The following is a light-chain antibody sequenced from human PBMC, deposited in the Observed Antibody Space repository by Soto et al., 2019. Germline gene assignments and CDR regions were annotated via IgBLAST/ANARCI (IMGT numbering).Light chain of an antibody. V-gene: IGLV1-47*02. J-gene: IGLJ3*02. CDR3: AAWDDSLGGWV. CDR2: TNN. Sequence: QSVLTQPPSASGTPGQRITISCSGSTSNIASNSVFWYQQLPGTSPKLLIYTNNQRPSGVPDRFSGSKSGTSASLAITGLRSEDEATYYCAAWDDSLGGWVFGGGTKLTVL. CDR1: TSNIASNS.